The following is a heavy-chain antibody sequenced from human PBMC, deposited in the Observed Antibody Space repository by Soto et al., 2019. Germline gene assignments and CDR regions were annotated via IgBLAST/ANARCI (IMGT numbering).Heavy chain of an antibody. CDR1: GGSFSGYY. CDR3: ARLREDIVAKKGTYYMDV. Sequence: QVQLQQWGAGLLKPSETLSLTCAVYGGSFSGYYWSWIRQPPGKGLEWIGEINHSGSTNYNPSLKSRVNIAVDTSKNHFSLKLSTVAATNTAVYYCARLREDIVAKKGTYYMDVWGKGTKVTVSS. CDR2: INHSGST. D-gene: IGHD5-12*01. V-gene: IGHV4-34*01. J-gene: IGHJ6*03.